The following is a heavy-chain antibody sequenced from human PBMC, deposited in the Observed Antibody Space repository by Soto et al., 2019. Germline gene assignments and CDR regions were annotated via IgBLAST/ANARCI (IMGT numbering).Heavy chain of an antibody. CDR3: ARVGSSGWSPDY. CDR2: IFYSGSTTY. D-gene: IGHD6-19*01. Sequence: SETLSLTCTVSGGSISGHYWIWIRQPPGEGMEWIGYIFYSGSTTYNNNPSLKSRVSISVDTSKNQFHLRLTSVTAADTAVYYCARVGSSGWSPDYWGQGTLVTVSS. V-gene: IGHV4-59*11. J-gene: IGHJ4*02. CDR1: GGSISGHY.